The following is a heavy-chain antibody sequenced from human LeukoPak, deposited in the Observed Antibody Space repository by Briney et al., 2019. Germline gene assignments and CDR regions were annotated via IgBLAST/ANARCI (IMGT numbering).Heavy chain of an antibody. J-gene: IGHJ4*02. CDR3: ASHKTWELPAY. CDR1: GGTFSSYD. V-gene: IGHV1-69*13. CDR2: IIPIFGTA. Sequence: SVKVSCKASGGTFSSYDISWVRQAPGQGVEWMGGIIPIFGTANYAQKFQGRVTITADESTSTAYMELSSLRSEDTAVYYCASHKTWELPAYWGQGTLVTVSS. D-gene: IGHD1-26*01.